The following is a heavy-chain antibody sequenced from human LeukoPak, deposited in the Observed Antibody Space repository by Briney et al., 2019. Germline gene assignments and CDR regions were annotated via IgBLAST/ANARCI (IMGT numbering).Heavy chain of an antibody. CDR2: TSYDESEK. CDR3: ARALTEGDAFDI. D-gene: IGHD4/OR15-4a*01. J-gene: IGHJ3*02. Sequence: PGGSLRLSCEASGFTFSGYGMHWVRQAPGKGLEWVATTSYDESEKFYEDSVKGRFAISRDNSKNTLYLQMNSLRTEDTAVYYCARALTEGDAFDIWGQGTMVTVSS. CDR1: GFTFSGYG. V-gene: IGHV3-30*03.